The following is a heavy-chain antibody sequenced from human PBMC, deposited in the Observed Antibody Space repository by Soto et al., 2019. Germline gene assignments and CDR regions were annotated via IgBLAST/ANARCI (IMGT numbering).Heavy chain of an antibody. J-gene: IGHJ4*02. CDR3: VGGQYYFGY. CDR1: GFPFTSYG. V-gene: IGHV3-30*03. Sequence: QVQLVESGGGVVQPGRSLRLSCAASGFPFTSYGMHWVREGPDKGLEWVAIISYDGSDKYYADSVKGRFTISRDNSKNPLYLQMTSLRPEGTAVYYCVGGQYYFGYRGQGTLVIVSS. CDR2: ISYDGSDK. D-gene: IGHD3-10*01.